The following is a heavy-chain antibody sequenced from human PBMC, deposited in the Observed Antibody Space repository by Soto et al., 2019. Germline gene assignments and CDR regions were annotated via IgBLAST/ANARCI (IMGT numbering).Heavy chain of an antibody. CDR2: IWYDGSNK. CDR3: ARGVYYYDSSGYSD. D-gene: IGHD3-22*01. J-gene: IGHJ3*01. CDR1: GFTFSSYG. V-gene: IGHV3-33*01. Sequence: GGSLRLSCAASGFTFSSYGMHWVRQAPGKGLEWVAVIWYDGSNKYYADSVKGRFTISRDNSKNTLYLQMNSLRAGDTAVYYCARGVYYYDSSGYSDWGQGTMVTVSS.